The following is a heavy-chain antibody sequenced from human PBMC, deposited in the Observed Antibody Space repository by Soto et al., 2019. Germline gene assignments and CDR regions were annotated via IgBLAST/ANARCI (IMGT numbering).Heavy chain of an antibody. Sequence: QVQLVQSGAEVKKPGSSVKVSCKASGGTFSSYAISWVRQAPGQGLEWMGGIIPIFGTANYAQKFQGRVTISAAESTSTAYMEVSSVRSEDTAVYYCARDDCSSTSCYGHYYYYYGMDVWGQGPTVTVSS. CDR2: IIPIFGTA. CDR1: GGTFSSYA. J-gene: IGHJ6*02. V-gene: IGHV1-69*01. CDR3: ARDDCSSTSCYGHYYYYYGMDV. D-gene: IGHD2-2*01.